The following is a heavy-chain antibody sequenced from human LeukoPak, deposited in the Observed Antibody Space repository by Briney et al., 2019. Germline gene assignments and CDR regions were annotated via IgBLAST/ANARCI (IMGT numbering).Heavy chain of an antibody. V-gene: IGHV3-7*01. CDR2: IKQDGSEK. CDR3: ARDSNYDFWSGYQYPSDY. Sequence: GGSLRLSCAAYGFTFSSYWMSWVRQAPGKGLEWVANIKQDGSEKYYVDSVRGRFTISRDNAKNSLYLQMNSLRAEDTAVYYCARDSNYDFWSGYQYPSDYWGQGTLVTVSS. D-gene: IGHD3-3*01. J-gene: IGHJ4*02. CDR1: GFTFSSYW.